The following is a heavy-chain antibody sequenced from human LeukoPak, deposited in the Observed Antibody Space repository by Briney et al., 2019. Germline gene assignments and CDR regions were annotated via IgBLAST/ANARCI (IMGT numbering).Heavy chain of an antibody. CDR2: IYHSGST. V-gene: IGHV4-38-2*02. Sequence: SETLSLTCTVSGYSISSGYYWGWIRQPPGKGLEWIGSIYHSGSTYYNPSLKSRLTISIDTSKNQFSLKLTSMTAADTAVYYCARPNTWITEGFDHWGQGALVTVSS. J-gene: IGHJ5*02. D-gene: IGHD3-16*01. CDR1: GYSISSGYY. CDR3: ARPNTWITEGFDH.